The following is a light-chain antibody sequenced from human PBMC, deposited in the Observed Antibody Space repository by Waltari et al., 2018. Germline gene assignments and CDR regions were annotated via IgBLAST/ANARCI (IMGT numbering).Light chain of an antibody. J-gene: IGLJ1*01. CDR2: DVS. V-gene: IGLV2-14*03. Sequence: QSALTQPASVSGSPGQSITISCTGTSSDVGTYNYVSCYKQHPGKPPKLMIFDVSNRPSGVSNRFSASKSGNTASLTISGLQAEDEADYYCSSYTGSNTYVFGSGTKVTVL. CDR1: SSDVGTYNY. CDR3: SSYTGSNTYV.